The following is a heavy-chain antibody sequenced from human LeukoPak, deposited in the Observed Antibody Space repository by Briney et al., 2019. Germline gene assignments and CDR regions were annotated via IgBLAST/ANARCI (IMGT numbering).Heavy chain of an antibody. J-gene: IGHJ6*03. CDR3: ARAHMVRVSGYYNYMDV. CDR2: INHSGSN. V-gene: IGHV4-34*01. Sequence: PSETLSLTCAVYGGSFSGYYWNWIRQPPGKGLEWIGEINHSGSNNYNPSLKSRVTISVDTSKNQFSLKLSSVTAADTAVYYCARAHMVRVSGYYNYMDVWGKGTTVTVSS. D-gene: IGHD3-10*01. CDR1: GGSFSGYY.